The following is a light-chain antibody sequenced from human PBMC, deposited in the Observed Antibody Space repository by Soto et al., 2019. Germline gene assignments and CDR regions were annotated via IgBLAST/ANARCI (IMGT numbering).Light chain of an antibody. CDR1: SSDVGGYNY. CDR2: EVS. CDR3: SSYTSSSTGVV. J-gene: IGLJ2*01. Sequence: QSALTQPASVSGSPGQSITISCTGTSSDVGGYNYVSWYQQHPGKAPKLMIYEVSNRPSGVSNRFSGSKSGNTASLTISGLQAEDEADYYSSSYTSSSTGVVFGGGTKVTVL. V-gene: IGLV2-14*01.